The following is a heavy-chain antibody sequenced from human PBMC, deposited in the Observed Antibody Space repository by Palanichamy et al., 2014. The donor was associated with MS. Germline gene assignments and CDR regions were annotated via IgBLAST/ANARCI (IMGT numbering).Heavy chain of an antibody. Sequence: QVHLVQSGAEVKKPGASVKVSCKASGYNFTNYALHWVRQAPGQSLEWMGWINPGTDNTRYSQRFQGRVTFKRDTSATTAYMELNSLTYEDTAVYHCASAIAGLSSTGYHREYFHRWGQGTLVTVSS. CDR3: ASAIAGLSSTGYHREYFHR. V-gene: IGHV1-3*01. CDR2: INPGTDNT. J-gene: IGHJ1*01. CDR1: GYNFTNYA. D-gene: IGHD1-1*01.